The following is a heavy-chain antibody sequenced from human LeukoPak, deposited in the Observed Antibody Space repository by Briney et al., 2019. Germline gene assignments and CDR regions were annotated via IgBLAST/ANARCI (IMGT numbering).Heavy chain of an antibody. CDR2: IYYSGTT. J-gene: IGHJ4*02. Sequence: SETLSLTCTVSGGSISSYYWSWVRQPPGKGLEWIGYIYYSGTTNYNPSLTSRVTISVDTSKNQFSLKLSSVTAADTAVYYCARGARAGYNLEPFDYWGQGTLVTVSS. V-gene: IGHV4-59*08. CDR3: ARGARAGYNLEPFDY. CDR1: GGSISSYY. D-gene: IGHD5-24*01.